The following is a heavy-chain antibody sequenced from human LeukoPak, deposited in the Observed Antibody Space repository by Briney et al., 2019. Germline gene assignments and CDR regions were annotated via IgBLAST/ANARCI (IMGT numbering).Heavy chain of an antibody. V-gene: IGHV1-2*02. CDR3: ARDHNWGPDY. J-gene: IGHJ4*02. D-gene: IGHD7-27*01. CDR1: GYSFTDHY. CDR2: IHPKTGVT. Sequence: GASVKVSCKASGYSFTDHYLHWLRQAPGQGLEWMAWIHPKTGVTNYAVRFQGRLSLTRDTSISTLYVELNSLTSDDTAVYYCARDHNWGPDYWGQGTLVSVSS.